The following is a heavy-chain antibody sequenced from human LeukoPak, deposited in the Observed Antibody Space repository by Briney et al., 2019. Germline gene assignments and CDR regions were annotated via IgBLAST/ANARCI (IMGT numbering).Heavy chain of an antibody. J-gene: IGHJ5*02. CDR1: GGSFSGYY. D-gene: IGHD3-10*01. Sequence: PSETLSLTCAVYGGSFSGYYWSWIRQPPGKGLEWIGEITHSGTTNYNSSLESRLTISIDTSKNQFSLKLSSVTAADTAVYYCARLITPTSGSNWFDPWGQGTLVTVSS. V-gene: IGHV4-34*01. CDR3: ARLITPTSGSNWFDP. CDR2: ITHSGTT.